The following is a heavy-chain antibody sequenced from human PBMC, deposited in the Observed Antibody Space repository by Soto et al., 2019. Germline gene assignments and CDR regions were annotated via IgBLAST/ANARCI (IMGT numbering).Heavy chain of an antibody. V-gene: IGHV4-31*03. Sequence: QVQLQESGPGLVKPSQTLSLTCTVSGGSISSGGYYWSWIRQHPGKGLEWIGYIYYSGSTYYNPSLKSRVTISVDTSKNQFALKLSSVTAADTAVYYCAREPGDYGDDGPGPVDWGQGTLVTVSS. D-gene: IGHD4-17*01. CDR1: GGSISSGGYY. J-gene: IGHJ4*02. CDR2: IYYSGST. CDR3: AREPGDYGDDGPGPVD.